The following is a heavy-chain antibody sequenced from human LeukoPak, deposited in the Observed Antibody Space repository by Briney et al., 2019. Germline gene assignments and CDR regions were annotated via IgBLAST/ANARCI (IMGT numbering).Heavy chain of an antibody. CDR1: GYSISSGYY. J-gene: IGHJ6*03. Sequence: PSETLSLPCTVSGYSISSGYYWGWIRQPPGKGLEWIGSIYHSGSTYYNPSLKSRVTISVDTSKNQFSLKLSSVTAADTAVYYCARSIAVAGGVYYYMDVWGKGTTVTVSS. V-gene: IGHV4-38-2*02. CDR3: ARSIAVAGGVYYYMDV. D-gene: IGHD6-19*01. CDR2: IYHSGST.